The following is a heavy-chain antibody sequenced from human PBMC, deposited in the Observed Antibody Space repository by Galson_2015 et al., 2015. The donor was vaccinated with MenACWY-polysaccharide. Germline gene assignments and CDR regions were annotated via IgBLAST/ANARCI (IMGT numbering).Heavy chain of an antibody. D-gene: IGHD3-16*01. V-gene: IGHV3-7*01. Sequence: SLRLSCAASGFTFSNYWMSWVSQAPGKGLEWVASIKPDGSDKYYVDPVKGRFIISRDNAQNSLFLQMSNLRAEDTAVYYCARLFGGVTTYDYWGQGTLVTDSS. CDR1: GFTFSNYW. CDR3: ARLFGGVTTYDY. CDR2: IKPDGSDK. J-gene: IGHJ4*02.